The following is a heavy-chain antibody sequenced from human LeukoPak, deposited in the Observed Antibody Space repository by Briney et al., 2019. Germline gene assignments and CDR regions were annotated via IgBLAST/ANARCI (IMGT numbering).Heavy chain of an antibody. CDR2: ISTSGRAI. D-gene: IGHD3-10*01. V-gene: IGHV3-48*03. CDR1: GFTFNSYG. CDR3: ARDSNYYGSGVDY. Sequence: GGSPRPSWATSGFTFNSYGMKSVRQAPGEGLELVSYISTSGRAIYYPYSVVGRFTISRDTAKNALYLQMNSLRAEDTAVYYCARDSNYYGSGVDYWGQGTLVTISS. J-gene: IGHJ4*02.